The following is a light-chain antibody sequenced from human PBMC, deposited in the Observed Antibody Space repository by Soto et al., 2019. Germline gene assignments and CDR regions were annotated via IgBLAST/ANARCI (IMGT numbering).Light chain of an antibody. J-gene: IGKJ2*01. Sequence: EIVMTQSPATLSVSPGERATLSCRASQSVSNNLAWFQRKPGQAPRLLIYGASTRATGIPARITGSGSGTEFTLTISSLQSEDFAVYYCQQYDEWPPSYTFGQGTKLEI. CDR3: QQYDEWPPSYT. CDR2: GAS. CDR1: QSVSNN. V-gene: IGKV3-15*01.